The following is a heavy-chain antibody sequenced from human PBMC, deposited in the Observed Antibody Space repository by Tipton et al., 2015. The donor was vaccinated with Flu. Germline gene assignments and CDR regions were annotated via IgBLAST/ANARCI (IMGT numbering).Heavy chain of an antibody. CDR3: VRAVGSSSSY. CDR2: IKQDGSEK. J-gene: IGHJ4*02. Sequence: GSLRLSCEASGFNFSSYWMHWVRQAPGKGLEWVANIKQDGSEKYYVDSVKGRFTISRDNAKNSLYLQMNSLRAEDTAVYYCVRAVGSSSSYWVQGTLVTVSS. V-gene: IGHV3-7*01. CDR1: GFNFSSYW. D-gene: IGHD6-6*01.